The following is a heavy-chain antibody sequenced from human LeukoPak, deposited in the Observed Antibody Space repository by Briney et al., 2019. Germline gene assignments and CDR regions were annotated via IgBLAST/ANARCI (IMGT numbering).Heavy chain of an antibody. Sequence: SETLSLTCSASGASTSSRYWSWIRQFAGGALEWIGHIYNAKNTKYNPSLTSRVTISVDTSRNQFSLSLTSLTAADTAIYYCAQTTGWPGLDFSGPGALVTVSS. J-gene: IGHJ4*02. CDR2: IYNAKNT. CDR3: AQTTGWPGLDF. D-gene: IGHD6-19*01. CDR1: GASTSSRY. V-gene: IGHV4-59*08.